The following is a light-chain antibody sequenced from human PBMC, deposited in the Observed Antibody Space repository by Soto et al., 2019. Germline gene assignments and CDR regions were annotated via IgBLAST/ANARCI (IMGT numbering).Light chain of an antibody. Sequence: QSVLTQPASVSGSPGQSITISCIGTNTDVGGNDRVSWYQHHPGKAPKMLIFEVYNRPSGISDRFSGYKSGDTASLTISGRQAEDEADYYCSPYIPSTTTHLVFGGGTKLTVL. CDR3: SPYIPSTTTHLV. V-gene: IGLV2-14*01. CDR2: EVY. CDR1: NTDVGGNDR. J-gene: IGLJ3*02.